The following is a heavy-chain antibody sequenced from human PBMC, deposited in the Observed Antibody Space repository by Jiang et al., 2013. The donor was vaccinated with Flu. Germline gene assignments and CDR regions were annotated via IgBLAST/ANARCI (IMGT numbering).Heavy chain of an antibody. CDR1: GYTFTASY. D-gene: IGHD1-26*01. J-gene: IGHJ4*02. Sequence: GAEVKKPGASVKVSCEPSGYTFTASYIHWVRQAPGQGLEWMGWVNPHNGDTNYAQKFQGGVTMTRDTSISTAYLEMSRLNSDDTAAYFCARGSGSQVLVFDSWGQGTLVTVSS. V-gene: IGHV1-2*02. CDR2: VNPHNGDT. CDR3: ARGSGSQVLVFDS.